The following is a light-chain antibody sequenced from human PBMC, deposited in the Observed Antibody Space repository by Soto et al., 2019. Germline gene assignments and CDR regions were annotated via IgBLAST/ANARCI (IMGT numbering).Light chain of an antibody. CDR3: SSYAGRKYAV. CDR2: EVN. J-gene: IGLJ7*02. Sequence: QSALTQPPSASGSPGQSVTISCTGTGSDVGGYNYVSWYQQHPGKAPQLMIYEVNKRPSGVPDRFSGSKSGNTASLTVSGLQAEEEDDYYCSSYAGRKYAVFGGGTQLTAL. CDR1: GSDVGGYNY. V-gene: IGLV2-8*01.